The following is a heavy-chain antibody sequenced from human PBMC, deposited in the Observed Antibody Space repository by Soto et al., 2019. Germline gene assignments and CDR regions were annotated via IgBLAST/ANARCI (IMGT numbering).Heavy chain of an antibody. V-gene: IGHV3-23*01. J-gene: IGHJ3*02. Sequence: GGSLRLSGAACGFTVISDAMSCIRQAPGKGLEWVSAISGSGGSTYYADSVKGRFTISRDNSKNTLYLQMNSLRAEDTAVYYCAKEARIVATISAFDIWGQGTMVTVSS. CDR3: AKEARIVATISAFDI. CDR2: ISGSGGST. D-gene: IGHD5-12*01. CDR1: GFTVISDA.